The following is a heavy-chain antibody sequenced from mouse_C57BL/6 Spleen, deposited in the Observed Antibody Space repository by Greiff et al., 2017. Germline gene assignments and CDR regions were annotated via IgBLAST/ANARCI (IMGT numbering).Heavy chain of an antibody. D-gene: IGHD2-4*01. Sequence: VQLKESGPELVKPGASVKISCKASGYSFTGYYMHWVKQSPGNILAWIGYIYPYNGVSSYNQKFKGKATLTVDKSSSTAYMELRSLTSEDAAVYYCAVIYYDYDGDDLDYGGQGTTLTVSS. CDR2: IYPYNGVS. V-gene: IGHV1-31*01. CDR3: AVIYYDYDGDDLDY. J-gene: IGHJ2*01. CDR1: GYSFTGYY.